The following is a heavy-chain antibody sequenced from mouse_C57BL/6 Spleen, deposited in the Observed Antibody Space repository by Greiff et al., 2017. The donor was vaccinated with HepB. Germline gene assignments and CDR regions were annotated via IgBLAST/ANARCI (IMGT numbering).Heavy chain of an antibody. D-gene: IGHD1-1*01. CDR2: IDPSDSYT. J-gene: IGHJ4*01. Sequence: QVQLKQPGAELVMPGASVKLSCKASGYTFTSYWMHWVKQRPGQGLEWIGEIDPSDSYTNYNQKFKGKSTLTVDKSSSTAYMQLSSLTSEDSAVYYCARMGYYGSSQYYYAMDYWGQGTSVTVSS. CDR3: ARMGYYGSSQYYYAMDY. CDR1: GYTFTSYW. V-gene: IGHV1-69*01.